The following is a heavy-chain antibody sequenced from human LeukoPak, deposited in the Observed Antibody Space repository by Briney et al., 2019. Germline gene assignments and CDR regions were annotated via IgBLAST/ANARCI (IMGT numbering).Heavy chain of an antibody. CDR1: GASISSYY. V-gene: IGHV4-59*01. Sequence: SETLSLTCTVSGASISSYYWSWIRQPPGKGLEWIGYIFYSGSSNYNPSLKSRVTISVDTSKNQFSLQLSSVTAADTAVYYCALGYCGGGSCYAREYFQHWGQGTLVTVSS. J-gene: IGHJ1*01. CDR3: ALGYCGGGSCYAREYFQH. CDR2: IFYSGSS. D-gene: IGHD2-15*01.